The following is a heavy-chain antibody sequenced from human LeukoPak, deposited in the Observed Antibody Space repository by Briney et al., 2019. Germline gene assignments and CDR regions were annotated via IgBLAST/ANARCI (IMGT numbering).Heavy chain of an antibody. CDR2: INPSGGST. D-gene: IGHD2-8*01. CDR1: GYTFTSYY. J-gene: IGHJ4*02. CDR3: CTGTNGDGRNDY. V-gene: IGHV1-46*01. Sequence: ASVKVSCKASGYTFTSYYMHWVRQAPGQGLEWMGIINPSGGSTSYAQKFQGRVTMTRDMSTSTVYVELSSLRSEDTAVYYCCTGTNGDGRNDYWGQGTLVTVSS.